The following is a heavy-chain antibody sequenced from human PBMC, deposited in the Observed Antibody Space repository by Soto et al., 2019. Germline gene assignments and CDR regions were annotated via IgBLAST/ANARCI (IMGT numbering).Heavy chain of an antibody. CDR1: GYSFTGYW. J-gene: IGHJ5*02. CDR3: ARGNVANWFGH. V-gene: IGHV5-51*01. Sequence: XESLKISCEASGYSFTGYWIVWVRQMPGKGLEWMGIVYPSDSRTKYSPSFQGQVTISADTSTSTTYLQWTSLKASDTAIYYCARGNVANWFGHWGQGPLVTVSS. CDR2: VYPSDSRT.